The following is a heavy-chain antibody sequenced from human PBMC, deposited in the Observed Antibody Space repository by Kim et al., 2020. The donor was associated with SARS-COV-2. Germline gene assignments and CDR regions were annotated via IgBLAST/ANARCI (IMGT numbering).Heavy chain of an antibody. Sequence: GESLKISCKGSGYSFTSYWIGWVRQMPGKGLEWMGIIYPGDSDTRYSPSFQGQVTISADKSISTAYLQWSSLKASDTAMYYCARSWQDRAYCGGDCLGLDAFDIWGQGTMVTVSS. V-gene: IGHV5-51*01. J-gene: IGHJ3*02. CDR1: GYSFTSYW. D-gene: IGHD2-21*02. CDR3: ARSWQDRAYCGGDCLGLDAFDI. CDR2: IYPGDSDT.